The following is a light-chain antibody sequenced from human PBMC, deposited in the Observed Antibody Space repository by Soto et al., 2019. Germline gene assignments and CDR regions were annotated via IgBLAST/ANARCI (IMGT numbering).Light chain of an antibody. CDR2: DAS. CDR3: QKNERWPSIT. Sequence: DIQMTQSPSSLSTSVGDSVTLTCRPIHYIGTFLDWYQQRPGKAPKLLIYDASKLESGVPVRFSGCGSGTEFTLTISSLQPEDFATYYCQKNERWPSITFGQGTRLEI. J-gene: IGKJ5*01. V-gene: IGKV1-39*01. CDR1: HYIGTF.